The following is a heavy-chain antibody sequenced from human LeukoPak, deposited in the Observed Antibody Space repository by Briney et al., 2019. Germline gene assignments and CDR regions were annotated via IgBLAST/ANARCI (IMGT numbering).Heavy chain of an antibody. J-gene: IGHJ4*02. CDR2: IYTSGST. Sequence: PSETLSLTCAVSGGSISSGGYSWSWIRQPAGKGLEWIGRIYTSGSTNYNPSLKSRVTMSVDTSKNQFSLKLSSVTAADTAVYYCARESLVGHFDYWGQGTLVTVSS. D-gene: IGHD3-16*02. CDR1: GGSISSGGYS. V-gene: IGHV4-61*02. CDR3: ARESLVGHFDY.